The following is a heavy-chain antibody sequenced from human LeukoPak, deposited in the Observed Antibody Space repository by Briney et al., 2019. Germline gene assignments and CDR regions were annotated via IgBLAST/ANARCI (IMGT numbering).Heavy chain of an antibody. CDR2: IKQDGSEK. Sequence: GGSLRLSCAASGFTFSSYWMSWVRQAPGKGLEWVANIKQDGSEKYYVDSVKGRFTISRDNAKNSLYLQMNSLRAEDTAVYYSARGNWDYYYYGMDVWGQGTTVTVSS. V-gene: IGHV3-7*03. J-gene: IGHJ6*02. CDR3: ARGNWDYYYYGMDV. D-gene: IGHD7-27*01. CDR1: GFTFSSYW.